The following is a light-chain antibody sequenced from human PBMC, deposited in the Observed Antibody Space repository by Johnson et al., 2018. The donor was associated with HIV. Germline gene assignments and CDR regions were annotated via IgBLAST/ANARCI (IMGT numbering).Light chain of an antibody. J-gene: IGLJ1*01. Sequence: SVLTQPPSVSAAPGQKVTISCSGSSSNIGNNYVSWYQQLPGTSPKLLIYENKARPSGIPDRFSGSKSATSATLAITGLQTGDEADYYCGTWDSSLSAGVFGTGTKVTVL. CDR2: ENK. V-gene: IGLV1-51*01. CDR3: GTWDSSLSAGV. CDR1: SSNIGNNY.